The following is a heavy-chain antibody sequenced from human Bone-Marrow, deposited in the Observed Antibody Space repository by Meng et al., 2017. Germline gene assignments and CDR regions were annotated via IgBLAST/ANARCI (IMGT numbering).Heavy chain of an antibody. D-gene: IGHD3-22*01. Sequence: QVQLKQWGAGLLKPSGPLSLTCAVYGGSFSGYYWSWIRQPPGKGLEWIGEINHSGSTNYNPSLKSRVTISVDTSKNQFSLKLSSVTAADTAVYYCAREDRYYYDSRVDYWGQGTLVTVSS. CDR1: GGSFSGYY. V-gene: IGHV4-34*01. CDR3: AREDRYYYDSRVDY. J-gene: IGHJ4*02. CDR2: INHSGST.